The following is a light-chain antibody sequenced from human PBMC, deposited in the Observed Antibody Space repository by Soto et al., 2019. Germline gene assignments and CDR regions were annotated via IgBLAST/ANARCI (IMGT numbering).Light chain of an antibody. Sequence: EIVFTQSPGTLSLPPGERATVSCRASQSVSSSYVAWHQQKRGQAPRLLIYGESSRATGIPDRFSGTGSGTDFTLTISRLEHEDFAVYYCQQLWTFGQGTKVDIK. J-gene: IGKJ1*01. CDR2: GES. V-gene: IGKV3-20*01. CDR3: QQLWT. CDR1: QSVSSSY.